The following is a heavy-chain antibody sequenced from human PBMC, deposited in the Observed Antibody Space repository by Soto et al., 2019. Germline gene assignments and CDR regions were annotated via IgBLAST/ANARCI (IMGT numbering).Heavy chain of an antibody. J-gene: IGHJ4*02. CDR1: GFTFSNAW. CDR3: TTAWGYSYGPGFDY. CDR2: IKSKTDGGTT. D-gene: IGHD5-18*01. V-gene: IGHV3-15*07. Sequence: GGSLRLSCAASGFTFSNAWMNWVRQAPGKGLEWVGRIKSKTDGGTTDYAAPVKGRFTISRDDSKNTLYLQMNSLKTEDTAVYYCTTAWGYSYGPGFDYWGQGTLVTVSS.